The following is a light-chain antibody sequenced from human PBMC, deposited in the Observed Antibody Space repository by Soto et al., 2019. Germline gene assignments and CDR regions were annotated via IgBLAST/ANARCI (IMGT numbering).Light chain of an antibody. J-gene: IGKJ1*01. CDR1: QSVSSSY. V-gene: IGKV3-20*01. CDR3: QQYGSSPRT. CDR2: AAS. Sequence: EIVLTQSPGTLSLSPGERATLSCRASQSVSSSYLAWYQQKPGQAPRLLIYAASRRATGIPGRFSGSGSGTDFTLTISRLEPEDFAVYYCQQYGSSPRTFGQGTKVEIK.